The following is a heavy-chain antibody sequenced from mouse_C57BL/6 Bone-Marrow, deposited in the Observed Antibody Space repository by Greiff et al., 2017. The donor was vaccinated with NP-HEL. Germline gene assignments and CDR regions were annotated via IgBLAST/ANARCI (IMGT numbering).Heavy chain of an antibody. J-gene: IGHJ3*01. CDR3: ARMGDYDYDR. CDR1: GFTFSDYG. D-gene: IGHD2-4*01. Sequence: DVMLVESGGGLVKPGGSLKLSCAASGFTFSDYGMHWVRQAPEKGLEWVAYISSGSSTIYYADTVKGRFTISRDNAKNTLFLQMTSLRSEDTAMYYCARMGDYDYDRRGQGTLVTVSA. V-gene: IGHV5-17*01. CDR2: ISSGSSTI.